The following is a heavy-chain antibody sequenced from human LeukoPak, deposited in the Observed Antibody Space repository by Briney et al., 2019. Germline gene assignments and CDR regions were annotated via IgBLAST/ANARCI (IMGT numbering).Heavy chain of an antibody. Sequence: SVKVSCKASGFTFTSSAVQWVRQARGQRLEWIGWIVVGSGNTNYAQKFQERVTIARDMSTSTAYMELSSLRSEDTAVYYCAAPTVTTDDAFDIWGQGTMVTVSS. J-gene: IGHJ3*02. CDR2: IVVGSGNT. D-gene: IGHD4-17*01. CDR3: AAPTVTTDDAFDI. CDR1: GFTFTSSA. V-gene: IGHV1-58*01.